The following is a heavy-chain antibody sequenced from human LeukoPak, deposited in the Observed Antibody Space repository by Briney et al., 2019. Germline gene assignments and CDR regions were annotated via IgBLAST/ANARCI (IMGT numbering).Heavy chain of an antibody. J-gene: IGHJ4*02. CDR3: AKSPDVWFGELSPPLYFDY. D-gene: IGHD3-10*01. CDR2: ISGSGGST. CDR1: GFTFSSYA. Sequence: GGSLRLSCAASGFTFSSYAMSCVRQAPGKGLKWVSAISGSGGSTYYADSVRGRFTISRDNSKNTLYLQMNSLRAEDTAVYYCAKSPDVWFGELSPPLYFDYWGQGTLVTVSS. V-gene: IGHV3-23*01.